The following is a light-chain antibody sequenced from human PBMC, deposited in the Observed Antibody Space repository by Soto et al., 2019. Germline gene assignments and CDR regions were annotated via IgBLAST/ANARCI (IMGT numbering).Light chain of an antibody. CDR3: QQYNSLLTS. CDR2: DAF. V-gene: IGKV1-5*01. Sequence: DIQMTQSPSTLSASIGDSVTITCRASQPITTWLAWYQQKPGRAPRLLIYDAFALQIGVPSRFSGSGSGTEFTLTISSLQPDEFATYYCQQYNSLLTSCGQGTKVE. CDR1: QPITTW. J-gene: IGKJ1*01.